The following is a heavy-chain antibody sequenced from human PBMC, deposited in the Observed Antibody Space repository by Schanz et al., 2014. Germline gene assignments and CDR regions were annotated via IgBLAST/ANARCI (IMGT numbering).Heavy chain of an antibody. CDR1: EFSFSSFG. CDR3: ARVDSGYDSHLYYYDYYMDV. J-gene: IGHJ6*03. Sequence: EVQLVESGGGLVQPRGSLRLSCAASEFSFSSFGMNWVRQAPGKGLEWVSYISSSSSTIYYADSVKGRFTISRDNAKNSLYLQMNSLRAEDTAVDYCARVDSGYDSHLYYYDYYMDVWGKGTTVTVSS. V-gene: IGHV3-48*04. CDR2: ISSSSSTI. D-gene: IGHD5-12*01.